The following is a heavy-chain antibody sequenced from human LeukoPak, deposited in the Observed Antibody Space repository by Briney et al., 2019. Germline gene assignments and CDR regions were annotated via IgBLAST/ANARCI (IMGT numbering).Heavy chain of an antibody. Sequence: SETLSLTCAVYGGSFSSYYWSWIRQPPGNGLEWIGEINHSGSTNYNPSLKSRVAISVDTSKNQFSLKLSSVTAADTAVYYCARGSHFDWSHNYYMDVWGKGTTVTISS. CDR1: GGSFSSYY. CDR2: INHSGST. CDR3: ARGSHFDWSHNYYMDV. V-gene: IGHV4-34*01. J-gene: IGHJ6*03. D-gene: IGHD3-9*01.